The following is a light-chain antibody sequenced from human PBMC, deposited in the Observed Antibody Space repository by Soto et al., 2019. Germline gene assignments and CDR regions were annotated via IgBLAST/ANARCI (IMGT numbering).Light chain of an antibody. J-gene: IGLJ2*01. CDR3: QTWGSGIQV. CDR2: VNTDGSH. CDR1: SGHTSYA. Sequence: QLVLTQSPSASASLGASVKLTCTLSSGHTSYAIAWHQQPPEKAPRFLMKVNTDGSHRKGDGIPDRFSGSSSGAERYLTISSLQSGDEADYYCQTWGSGIQVFGGGTKLTVL. V-gene: IGLV4-69*01.